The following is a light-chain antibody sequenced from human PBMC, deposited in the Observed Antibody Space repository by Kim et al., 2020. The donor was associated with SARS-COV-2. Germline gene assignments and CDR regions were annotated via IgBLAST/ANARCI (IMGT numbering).Light chain of an antibody. J-gene: IGLJ2*01. CDR3: QVWDRSVV. V-gene: IGLV3-9*01. CDR2: RDS. CDR1: RIGSKN. Sequence: VAVALGQTANITCGVNRIGSKNVHWYQQKPGQAPVLVIYRDSYRPSGISERFSGSNSGNTATLTISRVQAGDEADYYCQVWDRSVVFGGGTQLTVL.